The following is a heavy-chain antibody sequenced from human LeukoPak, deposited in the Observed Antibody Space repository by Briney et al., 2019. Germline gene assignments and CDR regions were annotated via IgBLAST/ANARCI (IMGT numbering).Heavy chain of an antibody. CDR3: AREMDGYDILTGYFDY. Sequence: ASVKVSCKASGGTFSSYAISWVRQAPGQGLEWMGGIIPIFGTANYAQKFQGRVTITADKSTSTAYMELSSLRSEDTAVYYCAREMDGYDILTGYFDYWGQGTLVTVPS. D-gene: IGHD3-9*01. CDR1: GGTFSSYA. V-gene: IGHV1-69*06. CDR2: IIPIFGTA. J-gene: IGHJ4*02.